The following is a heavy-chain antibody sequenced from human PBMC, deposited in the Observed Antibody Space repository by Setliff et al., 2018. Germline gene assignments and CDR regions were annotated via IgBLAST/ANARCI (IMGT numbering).Heavy chain of an antibody. CDR3: ASGHRYGYLFEY. CDR1: GFTFINYW. D-gene: IGHD5-18*01. J-gene: IGHJ4*02. Sequence: PGGSLRLSCAASGFTFINYWMSWVRQAPGTGLEWLANIKQDGSEKFYVDSVKGRFTISRDNAKNSLYLQMNSLRAEDTAVYYCASGHRYGYLFEYWGQGTLVTVSS. V-gene: IGHV3-7*03. CDR2: IKQDGSEK.